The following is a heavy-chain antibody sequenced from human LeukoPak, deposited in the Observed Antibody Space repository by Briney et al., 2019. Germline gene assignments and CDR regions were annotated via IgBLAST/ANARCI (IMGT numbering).Heavy chain of an antibody. D-gene: IGHD2-21*01. V-gene: IGHV4-4*07. Sequence: PSETLSLTCTVSGGSISSSYWSWIRQPAGKGLEWIGRVYTSGSTNYNYNPSLKSRLTMSVDTSKNQFSLKLRSVTAADTAVYYCARDPNSALWGQGTLVTVSS. CDR1: GGSISSSY. J-gene: IGHJ4*02. CDR2: VYTSGST. CDR3: ARDPNSAL.